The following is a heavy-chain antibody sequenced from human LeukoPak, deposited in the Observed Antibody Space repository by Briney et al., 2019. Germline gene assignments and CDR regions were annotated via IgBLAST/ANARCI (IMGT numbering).Heavy chain of an antibody. CDR3: ARGTTTSFDY. D-gene: IGHD4-17*01. Sequence: GGSLRPSCAASGFTFSSYSMNWVRQAPGKGLEWVSYISSSSTIYYADSVKGRFTISRDNAKNSLYLQMNSLRDEDTAVYYCARGTTTSFDYWGQGTLVTVSS. CDR1: GFTFSSYS. V-gene: IGHV3-48*02. CDR2: ISSSSTI. J-gene: IGHJ4*02.